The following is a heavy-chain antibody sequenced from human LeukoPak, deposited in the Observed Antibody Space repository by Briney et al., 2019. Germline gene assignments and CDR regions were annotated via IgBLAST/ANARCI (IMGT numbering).Heavy chain of an antibody. CDR3: ARDPTSGYYYDSSGYYWNRGPADY. CDR1: GFTFSSYA. Sequence: GGSLRLSCAASGFTFSSYAMHWVRQAPGKGLEWVAVISYDESNEYYADSVKGRFTISRDNSENTLYLQMNSLRAEDTAVYYCARDPTSGYYYDSSGYYWNRGPADYWGQGTLVTVSS. V-gene: IGHV3-30*04. CDR2: ISYDESNE. D-gene: IGHD3-22*01. J-gene: IGHJ4*02.